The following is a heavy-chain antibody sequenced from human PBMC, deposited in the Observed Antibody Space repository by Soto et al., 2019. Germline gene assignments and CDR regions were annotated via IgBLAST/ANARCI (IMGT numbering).Heavy chain of an antibody. CDR1: GFAVSSKY. CDR3: VQTTGWPGFDF. Sequence: EVQLVESGGGLIQPGGSLRLSCAASGFAVSSKYMTWVCQAPGKGLEWVSVIYGGGTTYYADSVKGRFTISRDTSKNTLYLQMNSLRAEDTAVYYCVQTTGWPGFDFWGQGTLVTVSS. D-gene: IGHD6-19*01. J-gene: IGHJ4*02. V-gene: IGHV3-53*01. CDR2: IYGGGTT.